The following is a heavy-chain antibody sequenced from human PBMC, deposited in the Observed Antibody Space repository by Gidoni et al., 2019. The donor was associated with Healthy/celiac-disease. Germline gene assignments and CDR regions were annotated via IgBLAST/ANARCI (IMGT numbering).Heavy chain of an antibody. D-gene: IGHD1-26*01. CDR2: IYYSGST. Sequence: QLQLQESGPGLVKPSETLSLTCTVSGGSISSSSYYWGWIRQPPGKGLEWIGSIYYSGSTYYNPSLKSRVTISVDTSKNQFSLKLSSVTAADTAVYYCARLSFRGIVFDYWGQGTLVTVSS. CDR3: ARLSFRGIVFDY. CDR1: GGSISSSSYY. J-gene: IGHJ4*02. V-gene: IGHV4-39*01.